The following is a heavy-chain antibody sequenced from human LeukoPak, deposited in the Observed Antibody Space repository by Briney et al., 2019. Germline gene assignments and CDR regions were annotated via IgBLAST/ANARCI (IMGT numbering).Heavy chain of an antibody. J-gene: IGHJ4*02. CDR2: INPSGGST. D-gene: IGHD6-19*01. Sequence: ASAKVSCKASVYTFTSYYMHWVRQAPGQGLEWMGIINPSGGSTSDTQKFRGRVTLTRDTSTSTAYLELSSLRSDDTAVYYCARERSGWFFSNWGQGTLVTVSS. CDR3: ARERSGWFFSN. CDR1: VYTFTSYY. V-gene: IGHV1-46*01.